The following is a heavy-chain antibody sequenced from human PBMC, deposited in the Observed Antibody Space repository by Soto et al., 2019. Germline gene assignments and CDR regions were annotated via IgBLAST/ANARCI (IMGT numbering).Heavy chain of an antibody. CDR3: ARRGSGWQPPPYYFDY. J-gene: IGHJ4*02. Sequence: GGSLRLSCAASGFTFDSYGMSWVRQAPGKGLEWVSSISGSGGSTYYADSVKGRVTITRDTSASTAYMEPSSLRSEDTAVYYCARRGSGWQPPPYYFDYWGQGTLVTVSS. CDR2: ISGSGGST. V-gene: IGHV3-23*01. CDR1: GFTFDSYG. D-gene: IGHD6-19*01.